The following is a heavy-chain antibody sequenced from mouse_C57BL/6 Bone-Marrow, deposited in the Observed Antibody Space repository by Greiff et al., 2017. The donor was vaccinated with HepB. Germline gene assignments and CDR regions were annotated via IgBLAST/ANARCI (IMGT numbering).Heavy chain of an antibody. CDR2: ISSGGSYT. CDR1: GFTFSSYG. CDR3: ARPPFAY. V-gene: IGHV5-6*01. J-gene: IGHJ3*01. Sequence: EVHLVESGGDLVKPGGSLKLSCAASGFTFSSYGMSWVRQTPDKRLEWVATISSGGSYTYYPDSVKGRFTISRDKDKNTLYLQMSSLKSEDTAMYYCARPPFAYWGQGTLVTVSA.